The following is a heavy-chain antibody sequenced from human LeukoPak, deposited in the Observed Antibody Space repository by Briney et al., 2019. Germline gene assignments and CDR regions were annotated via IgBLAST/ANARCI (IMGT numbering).Heavy chain of an antibody. CDR2: IYYSGST. J-gene: IGHJ6*02. V-gene: IGHV4-59*01. CDR3: ARNKATYATMVRGPYGMDV. Sequence: SETLSLTCTVSGGSISSYYWSWIRQPPGKGLEWIGYIYYSGSTNYNPSLKSRVTISVDTSKNQFSLKLSSVTAADTAVYYCARNKATYATMVRGPYGMDVWGQGTTVTVSS. CDR1: GGSISSYY. D-gene: IGHD3-10*01.